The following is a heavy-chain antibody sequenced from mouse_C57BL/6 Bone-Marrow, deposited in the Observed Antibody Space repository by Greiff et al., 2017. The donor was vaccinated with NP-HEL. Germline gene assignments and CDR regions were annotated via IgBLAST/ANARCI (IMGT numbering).Heavy chain of an antibody. CDR2: IDASDSYT. CDR1: APPFPLSF. J-gene: IGHJ3*01. CDR3: ARSLYYGSSYGFAY. Sequence: LQQPGAELVMPGSSLQLYLPCSAPPFPLSFLPFFPPLPLQGLYWIGEIDASDSYTNYNQKFKGKSTLTVDKSSSTAYMQLSSLTSEDSAVYYCARSLYYGSSYGFAYWGQGTLVTVSA. V-gene: IGHV1-69*01. D-gene: IGHD1-1*01.